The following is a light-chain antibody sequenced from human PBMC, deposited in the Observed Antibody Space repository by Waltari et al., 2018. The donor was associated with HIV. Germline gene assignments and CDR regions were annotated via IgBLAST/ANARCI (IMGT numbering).Light chain of an antibody. J-gene: IGLJ1*01. CDR3: ASWDDGLRGHV. V-gene: IGLV1-47*01. Sequence: QPGLTQPPSVSGTPGQRLTIPCSGNNSNIGRNFVYWYRQVPGTAPRLLVYRNDHRPPCVVDRCSGSRSGASASLVIGGLRVDDEGDYYCASWDDGLRGHVFGGGTTVSV. CDR2: RND. CDR1: NSNIGRNF.